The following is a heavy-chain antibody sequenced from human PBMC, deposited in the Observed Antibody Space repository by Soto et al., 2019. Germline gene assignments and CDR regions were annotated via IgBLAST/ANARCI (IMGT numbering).Heavy chain of an antibody. V-gene: IGHV3-20*04. CDR2: VNWNGGST. D-gene: IGHD1-26*01. Sequence: EVQLVESGGGVLRPGGSLRLSCAASGFTFDDYGMSWARQAPGKGLEWVSGVNWNGGSTGYAESVKGRFTISRDNAKNSVDLQMISLRAEDTAFYYCVRGASLNFDYWGQGTLVTVSS. J-gene: IGHJ4*02. CDR1: GFTFDDYG. CDR3: VRGASLNFDY.